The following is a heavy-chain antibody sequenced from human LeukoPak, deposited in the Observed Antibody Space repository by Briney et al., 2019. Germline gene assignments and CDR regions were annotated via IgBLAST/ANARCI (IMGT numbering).Heavy chain of an antibody. CDR3: AKDGGNYYIDY. J-gene: IGHJ4*02. D-gene: IGHD4-23*01. CDR2: ISHDGSTK. Sequence: PGGSLRLSCAASGVTFSSYVMHWVRQAPGKGLEWMAFISHDGSTKLYADSVKGRFTISRDSSKNTMFLQMNSLRPEDTAVYFCAKDGGNYYIDYWGQGTLVTVSS. V-gene: IGHV3-30*18. CDR1: GVTFSSYV.